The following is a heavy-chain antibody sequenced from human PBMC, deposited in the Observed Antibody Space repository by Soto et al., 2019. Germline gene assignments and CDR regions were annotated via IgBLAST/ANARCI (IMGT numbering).Heavy chain of an antibody. CDR3: ARGYYDSSGYYHYDAFDI. CDR2: INHSGST. D-gene: IGHD3-22*01. J-gene: IGHJ3*02. V-gene: IGHV4-34*01. CDR1: GGSFSDYY. Sequence: SETLSLTCAVYGGSFSDYYWSWIRQPPGKGLEWIGEINHSGSTNYNPSLKSRVTISVDTSKNQFSLKVSSVTAADTAVYYCARGYYDSSGYYHYDAFDIWGQGTMVTVSS.